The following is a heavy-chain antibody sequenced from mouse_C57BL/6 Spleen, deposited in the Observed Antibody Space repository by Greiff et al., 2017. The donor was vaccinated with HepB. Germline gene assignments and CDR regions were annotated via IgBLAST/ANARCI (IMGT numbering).Heavy chain of an antibody. D-gene: IGHD1-1*01. CDR2: IHPNSGST. V-gene: IGHV1-64*01. Sequence: VQLQQPGAELVKPGASVKLSCKASGYTFTSYWMHWVKQRPGQGLEWIGMIHPNSGSTNYNEKFKSKATLTVDKSSSTAYMQLSSLTSEDSAVYYCAPIYYYGSSYNFDVWGTGTTVTVSS. J-gene: IGHJ1*03. CDR3: APIYYYGSSYNFDV. CDR1: GYTFTSYW.